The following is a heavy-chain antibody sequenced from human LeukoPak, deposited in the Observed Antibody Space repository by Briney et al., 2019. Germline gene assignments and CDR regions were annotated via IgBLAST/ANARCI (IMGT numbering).Heavy chain of an antibody. J-gene: IGHJ5*02. Sequence: SETLSLTCSVSGGSISSSNYYWGWIRQPPGKGLEWIGSIYYSGSTYYNPSLKSRVTISVDTSKNQFSLKLSSVTAADTAVYYCTRDYGYYPNPPTWGQGTLVTVSS. CDR2: IYYSGST. CDR1: GGSISSSNYY. V-gene: IGHV4-39*07. D-gene: IGHD4-17*01. CDR3: TRDYGYYPNPPT.